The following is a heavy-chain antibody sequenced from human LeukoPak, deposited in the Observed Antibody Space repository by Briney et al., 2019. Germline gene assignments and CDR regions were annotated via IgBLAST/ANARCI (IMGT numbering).Heavy chain of an antibody. CDR3: ATGQTTPVLVDTLLF. CDR1: VYTVTLFS. Sequence: ASGTVSFTCSVYTVTLFSIHWVWQAPGKGKEWKGGSDPDDAESVFARNFHGRVTMTEHPSPNTAYMELTSLISEDTAVYYCATGQTTPVLVDTLLFWGGGTVVSVSS. D-gene: IGHD4-17*01. V-gene: IGHV1-24*01. J-gene: IGHJ4*02. CDR2: SDPDDAES.